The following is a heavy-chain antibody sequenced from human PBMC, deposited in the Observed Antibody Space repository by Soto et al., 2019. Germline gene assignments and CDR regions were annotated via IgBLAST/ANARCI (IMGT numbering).Heavy chain of an antibody. D-gene: IGHD6-13*01. V-gene: IGHV1-69*13. Sequence: SVKVSCKASGYTFTGYYMHWVRQAPGQGLEWMGGIIPICGTANYAQKFQGRVTITADESTSTAYMELSSLRSEDTAVYYCAGSKYSSSWSELHYYGMDVWGQGTTVTVSS. CDR2: IIPICGTA. J-gene: IGHJ6*02. CDR3: AGSKYSSSWSELHYYGMDV. CDR1: GYTFTGYY.